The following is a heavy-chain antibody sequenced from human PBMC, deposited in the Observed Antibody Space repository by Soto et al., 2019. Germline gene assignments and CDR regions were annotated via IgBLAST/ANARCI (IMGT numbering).Heavy chain of an antibody. Sequence: GGSLRLSCAASGFTFSSYEMNWVRQAPGKGLEWVSYISSSGSTIYYADSVKGRFTISRDNAKNSLYLQMNSLRAADTAVYYCARVRSKRLYYFDYWGQGTLVTVSS. CDR3: ARVRSKRLYYFDY. CDR1: GFTFSSYE. V-gene: IGHV3-48*03. CDR2: ISSSGSTI. D-gene: IGHD6-13*01. J-gene: IGHJ4*02.